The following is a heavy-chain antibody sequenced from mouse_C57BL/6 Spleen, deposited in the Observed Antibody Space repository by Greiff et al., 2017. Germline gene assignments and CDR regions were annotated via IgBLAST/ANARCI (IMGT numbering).Heavy chain of an antibody. D-gene: IGHD2-4*01. CDR3: TRGAYEYDGAD. J-gene: IGHJ3*01. CDR2: IDPETGGT. Sequence: VQLQQSGAELVRPGASVTLSCKASGYTFTDYEMHWVKQTPVHGLEWIGAIDPETGGTAYNQKFKGKAILTADKSTSTAYMELRSLTSEDSAVYYCTRGAYEYDGADWGQGTLVTVSA. CDR1: GYTFTDYE. V-gene: IGHV1-15*01.